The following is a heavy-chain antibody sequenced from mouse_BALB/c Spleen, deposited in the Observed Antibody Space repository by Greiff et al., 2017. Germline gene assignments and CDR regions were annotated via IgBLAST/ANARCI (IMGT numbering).Heavy chain of an antibody. D-gene: IGHD2-1*01. CDR2: IYPGNVNT. CDR1: GYTFTSYY. V-gene: IGHV1S56*01. CDR3: ARGKNYGNPYWYFDV. J-gene: IGHJ1*01. Sequence: VQLQQSGPELVKPGASVRISCKASGYTFTSYYIHWVKQRPGQGLEWIGWIYPGNVNTKYNEKFKGKATLTADKSSSTAYMQLSSLTSEDSAVYFCARGKNYGNPYWYFDVWGAGTTVTVSS.